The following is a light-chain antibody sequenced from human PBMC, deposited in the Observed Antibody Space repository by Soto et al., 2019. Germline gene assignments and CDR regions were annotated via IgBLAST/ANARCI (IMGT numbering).Light chain of an antibody. CDR1: QSVSSNY. CDR2: RAS. J-gene: IGKJ3*01. V-gene: IGKV3-20*01. CDR3: QQYGSSPLFT. Sequence: EIVLTQSPGTLSLSPGERATLSCRASQSVSSNYVAWYQQKPGQTPKVLIYRASSRATGIPDRFSGSGSGTDFTLTISRLEPEDFAMYYCQQYGSSPLFTFGPGTKVEIK.